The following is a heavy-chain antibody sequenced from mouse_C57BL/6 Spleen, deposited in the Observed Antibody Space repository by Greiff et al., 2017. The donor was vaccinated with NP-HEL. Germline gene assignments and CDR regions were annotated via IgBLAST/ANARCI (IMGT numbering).Heavy chain of an antibody. CDR3: ARGDYGSYFDY. V-gene: IGHV1-50*01. J-gene: IGHJ2*01. Sequence: VQLQQPGAELVEPGASVKLSCKASGYTFTSYWMQWVKQRPGQGLEWIGEIDPSDSYTNYNQKFKGKATLTVDTSSSTAYMQLSSLTSEDSAVYYCARGDYGSYFDYWCQGTTLTVSS. CDR2: IDPSDSYT. CDR1: GYTFTSYW. D-gene: IGHD1-1*01.